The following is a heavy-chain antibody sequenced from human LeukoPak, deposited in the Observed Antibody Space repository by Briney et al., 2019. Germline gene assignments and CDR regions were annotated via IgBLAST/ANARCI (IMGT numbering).Heavy chain of an antibody. CDR1: GFTFSSYA. D-gene: IGHD3-3*01. CDR3: AKGDDFWSGPGLNWFDP. V-gene: IGHV3-23*01. CDR2: ISGSGGST. Sequence: GVSLRLSCAASGFTFSSYATSWVRQAPGKGLEWVSAISGSGGSTYYADSVKGRFTISRDNSKNTLYLQMNSLRAEDTAVYYCAKGDDFWSGPGLNWFDPWGQGTLVTVSS. J-gene: IGHJ5*02.